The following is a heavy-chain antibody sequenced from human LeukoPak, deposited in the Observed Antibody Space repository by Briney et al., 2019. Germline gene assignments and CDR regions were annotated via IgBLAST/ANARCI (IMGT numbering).Heavy chain of an antibody. D-gene: IGHD4-17*01. Sequence: RLSXXXXGFTXXXYSMNWVRQAPGKGLEWVSYISSSSSTIYYADSVKGRFTISRDNAKNSLYLQMNSLRAEDTAVYYCARSMTTNYGMDVWGQGTTVTVSS. V-gene: IGHV3-48*01. CDR1: GFTXXXYS. CDR3: ARSMTTNYGMDV. J-gene: IGHJ6*02. CDR2: ISSSSSTI.